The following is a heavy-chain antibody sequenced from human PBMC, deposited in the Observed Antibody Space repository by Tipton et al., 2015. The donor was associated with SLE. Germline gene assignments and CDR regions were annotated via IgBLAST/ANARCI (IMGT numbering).Heavy chain of an antibody. CDR1: GFTFSGYA. CDR2: ISYDGSSK. V-gene: IGHV3-30*04. D-gene: IGHD3-22*01. J-gene: IGHJ4*02. CDR3: AREMGFEIVILPHFDY. Sequence: VQLVQSGGGVVPPGRSLRLSCAASGFTFSGYAMHWVRQAPGKGLEWVSFISYDGSSKYYADSVKGRFTISRDNSRNTLYLQMNSLRAEDTAVYYCAREMGFEIVILPHFDYWGQGGLVSVSS.